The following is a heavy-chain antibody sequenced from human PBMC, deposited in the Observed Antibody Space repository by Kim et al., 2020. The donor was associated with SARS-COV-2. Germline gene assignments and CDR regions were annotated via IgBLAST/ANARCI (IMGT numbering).Heavy chain of an antibody. CDR3: ARGGIAAAPLYFDY. J-gene: IGHJ4*02. Sequence: AQKFQGGVTITDDKSTSTDYMELSSLRSEDTAVYYCARGGIAAAPLYFDYWGQGTLVTVSS. D-gene: IGHD6-13*01. V-gene: IGHV1-69*04.